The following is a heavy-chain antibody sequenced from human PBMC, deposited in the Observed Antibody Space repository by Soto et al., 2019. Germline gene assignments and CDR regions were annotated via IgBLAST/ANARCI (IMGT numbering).Heavy chain of an antibody. V-gene: IGHV4-39*01. J-gene: IGHJ5*02. CDR2: IYYSGST. CDR3: ARRAAAGTAWFDP. CDR1: GGSISSSSYY. D-gene: IGHD6-13*01. Sequence: SETKSVTCTVAGGSISSSSYYWGWISQPPGKGLEWIGSIYYSGSTYYNPSLKSRVTISVDTSKNQFSLKLSSVTAADTAVYYCARRAAAGTAWFDPWGQGTLVTV.